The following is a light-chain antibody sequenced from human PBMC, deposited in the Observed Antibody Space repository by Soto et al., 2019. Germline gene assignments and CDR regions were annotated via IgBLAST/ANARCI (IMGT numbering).Light chain of an antibody. V-gene: IGKV1-6*01. Sequence: IQMTQSPSSLSASLGDRVTITFRASQGIRNDLGWYQQKPWKAPKLPIYAASSLQSGVPSRFSGSGSGTDFTLTISSLEPEDFAIYYCQQRNYWQVTFGQGTRLEIK. CDR2: AAS. CDR1: QGIRND. J-gene: IGKJ5*01. CDR3: QQRNYWQVT.